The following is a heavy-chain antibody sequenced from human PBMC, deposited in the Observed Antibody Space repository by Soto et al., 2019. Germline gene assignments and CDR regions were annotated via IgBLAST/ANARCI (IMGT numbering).Heavy chain of an antibody. CDR3: AREKSPRGSSSRADPYYFDY. D-gene: IGHD6-13*01. V-gene: IGHV3-33*01. J-gene: IGHJ4*02. CDR2: IWYDGSNK. Sequence: QVQLVESGGGVVLSGRFLRLSCAAYGFTFSSYGMHWVRQAPGKGLEWVAVIWYDGSNKYYADSVKGRFTISRDNSKNTLYLQMISLRAEDTAVYYCAREKSPRGSSSRADPYYFDYWGQGTLVTVSS. CDR1: GFTFSSYG.